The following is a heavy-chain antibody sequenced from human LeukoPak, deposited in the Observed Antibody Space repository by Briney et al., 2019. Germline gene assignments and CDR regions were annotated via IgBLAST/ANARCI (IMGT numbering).Heavy chain of an antibody. J-gene: IGHJ3*02. V-gene: IGHV1-8*01. D-gene: IGHD1-26*01. CDR1: GYTFTNYD. CDR2: MNPSSGNT. CDR3: TRAWSCGSDAFDI. Sequence: GASVKVSCKASGYTFTNYDINWVRRATGQGLEWMGWMNPSSGNTGYAQKFQGRVTMTWSTSMTTAYMELSSLRSEDTAMYYCTRAWSCGSDAFDIWGQGTMVTVFS.